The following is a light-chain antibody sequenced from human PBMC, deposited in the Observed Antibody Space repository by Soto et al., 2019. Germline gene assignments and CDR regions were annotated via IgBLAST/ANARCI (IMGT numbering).Light chain of an antibody. V-gene: IGKV4-1*01. Sequence: DIVMTQSPDSLAVSLGERATINCKSSQSVLYSPNNKNYLAWYQHKPGQPPKMLIYWASIRESGVPDRFSGSGSGTDFTLNISSLQSEDVEVYYCQQYYTNSWSFGQGTKVEIK. CDR3: QQYYTNSWS. CDR2: WAS. CDR1: QSVLYSPNNKNY. J-gene: IGKJ1*01.